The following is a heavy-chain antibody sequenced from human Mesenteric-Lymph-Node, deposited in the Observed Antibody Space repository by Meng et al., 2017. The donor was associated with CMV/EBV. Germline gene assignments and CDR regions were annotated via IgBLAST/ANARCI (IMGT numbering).Heavy chain of an antibody. V-gene: IGHV3-48*04. CDR3: ARDLPHYGLDY. D-gene: IGHD4-17*01. CDR1: GFTFSDYH. Sequence: GESLKIPCAASGFTFSDYHMNWVRQAPGKGLEWVSYISSGSHAIYYTDSVKGRFTISRDNAKNSLYLQMNSLRAEDTAVYYCARDLPHYGLDYWGQGTLVTVSS. J-gene: IGHJ4*02. CDR2: ISSGSHAI.